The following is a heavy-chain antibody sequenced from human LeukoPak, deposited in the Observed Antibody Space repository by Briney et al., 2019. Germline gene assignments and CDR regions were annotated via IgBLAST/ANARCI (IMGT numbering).Heavy chain of an antibody. CDR1: GYTFTSYD. J-gene: IGHJ4*02. CDR3: AREVGDSSGYNSFDY. V-gene: IGHV1-8*01. CDR2: MDPNSGNT. Sequence: ASVKVSCKASGYTFTSYDINWVRQATGQGLEWMGWMDPNSGNTGYAQKFQGRVTMTRNTSISTAYMELSSLRSEDTAVYYCAREVGDSSGYNSFDYWGQGTLVTVSS. D-gene: IGHD3-22*01.